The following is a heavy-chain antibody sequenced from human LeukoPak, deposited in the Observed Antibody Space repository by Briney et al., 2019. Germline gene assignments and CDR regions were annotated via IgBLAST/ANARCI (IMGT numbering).Heavy chain of an antibody. CDR2: ITSSSSYI. V-gene: IGHV3-21*04. CDR3: AKSSLVASYDY. D-gene: IGHD5-12*01. Sequence: GGSLTLSCAASGFTFSTYTMNWVRPAPGKGLEWVSSITSSSSYIYYADSVKGRFTISIANSKNTLYLQMNSLRDDDTAVYYCAKSSLVASYDYWGQGTLVTVSS. J-gene: IGHJ4*02. CDR1: GFTFSTYT.